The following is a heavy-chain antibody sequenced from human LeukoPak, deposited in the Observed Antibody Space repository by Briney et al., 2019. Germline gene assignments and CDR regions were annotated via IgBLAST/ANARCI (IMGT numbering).Heavy chain of an antibody. CDR2: IFPSGGEI. D-gene: IGHD4/OR15-4a*01. V-gene: IGHV3-23*01. CDR1: GFTFSTFA. Sequence: GGSLRLSCAASGFTFSTFAMIWVRQPPGKGLEWVSSIFPSGGEIHYADSVRGRFTISRHNSKSTLSLQMNSLRAEDTAVYYCARRAGAYSHPYDYWGQGTLVTVSS. J-gene: IGHJ4*02. CDR3: ARRAGAYSHPYDY.